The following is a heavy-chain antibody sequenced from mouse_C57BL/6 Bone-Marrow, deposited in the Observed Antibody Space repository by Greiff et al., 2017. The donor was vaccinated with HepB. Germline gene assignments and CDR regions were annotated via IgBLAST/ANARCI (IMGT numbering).Heavy chain of an antibody. J-gene: IGHJ2*01. CDR2: ISYSGST. CDR1: GYSITSGYD. CDR3: ARGDYYYFDY. D-gene: IGHD1-1*02. V-gene: IGHV3-1*01. Sequence: EVQLVESGPGMVKPSQSLSLTCTVTGYSITSGYDWHWIRHFPGNKLEWMGYISYSGSTNYNPSLKSRISITHDTSKNHFFLKLNSVTTEDTATYYCARGDYYYFDYWGQGTTLTVSS.